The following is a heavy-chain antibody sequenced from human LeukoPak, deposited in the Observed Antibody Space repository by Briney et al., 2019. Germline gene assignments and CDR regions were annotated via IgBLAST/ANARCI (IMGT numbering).Heavy chain of an antibody. D-gene: IGHD3-10*01. J-gene: IGHJ4*02. CDR2: ISSSSSYI. Sequence: PGGSLRLSCAASGFTFSSYSMNWVRQAPGKGLEWVSSISSSSSYIYYADSVKGRFTISRDNAKNSLYLQMNSLRAEDTAVYYCATYGSGSRRGVDYWGQGTLVTVPS. V-gene: IGHV3-21*01. CDR3: ATYGSGSRRGVDY. CDR1: GFTFSSYS.